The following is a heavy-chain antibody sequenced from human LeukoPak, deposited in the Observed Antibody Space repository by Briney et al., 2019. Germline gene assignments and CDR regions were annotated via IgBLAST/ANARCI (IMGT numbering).Heavy chain of an antibody. CDR2: IYHSGST. CDR1: GGSISSGDYY. CDR3: ARDKRYCSSTSCYIWGHYYYYMDV. J-gene: IGHJ6*03. Sequence: SQTLSLTCTVSGGSISSGDYYWSWIRQPPGKGLEWIGYIYHSGSTYYNPSLKSRVTISVDTSKNQFSLKLSSVTAADTAVYYCARDKRYCSSTSCYIWGHYYYYMDVWGKGTTVTVSS. D-gene: IGHD2-2*02. V-gene: IGHV4-30-4*08.